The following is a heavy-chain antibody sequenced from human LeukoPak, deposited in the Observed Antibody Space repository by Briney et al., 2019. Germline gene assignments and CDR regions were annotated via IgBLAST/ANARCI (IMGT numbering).Heavy chain of an antibody. V-gene: IGHV1-18*01. J-gene: IGHJ4*02. D-gene: IGHD1-26*01. CDR2: ISAYNGNT. CDR3: AIYPLLVGAPYLRY. Sequence: GASVKVSCKASGYTFTSYGISWVRQAPGQGLEWMGWISAYNGNTNYAQKLQGRVTMTTDTSTSTAYMELRSLRSDDTAVYYCAIYPLLVGAPYLRYWGQGTLVTVSS. CDR1: GYTFTSYG.